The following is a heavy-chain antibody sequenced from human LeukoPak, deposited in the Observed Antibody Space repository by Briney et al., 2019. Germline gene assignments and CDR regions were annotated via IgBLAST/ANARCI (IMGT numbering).Heavy chain of an antibody. D-gene: IGHD6-6*01. V-gene: IGHV1-46*01. Sequence: ASVKVSCKASGYTFTGYYMHWVRQAPGQGLEWMGIINPSGGSTSYAQKFRERVTITRDMSTSTAYMELSSLRSEDTAVYYCAAIDSSSSGGGIYYYYYMDVWGKGTTVTVSS. CDR3: AAIDSSSSGGGIYYYYYMDV. CDR2: INPSGGST. J-gene: IGHJ6*03. CDR1: GYTFTGYY.